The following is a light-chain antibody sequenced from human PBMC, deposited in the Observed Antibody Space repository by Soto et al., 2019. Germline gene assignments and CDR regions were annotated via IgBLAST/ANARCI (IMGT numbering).Light chain of an antibody. CDR1: QSISSW. J-gene: IGKJ1*01. CDR3: QHYNAYPWT. CDR2: KAS. V-gene: IGKV1-5*03. Sequence: DIQMTQSPSTLSASVGDRVTITCRASQSISSWLAWYQQKPGKAPKLLIYKASSLETGVPLRFSGSGSGTEFTLTISSLQPDDIATYYCQHYNAYPWTFGQGTQVGIK.